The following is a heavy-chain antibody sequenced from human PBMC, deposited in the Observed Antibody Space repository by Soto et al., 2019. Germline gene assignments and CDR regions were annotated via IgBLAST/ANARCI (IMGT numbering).Heavy chain of an antibody. Sequence: GGSLRLSCAASGFTFSSYWMHWVRQAPGKGLVWVSRINSDGSSTSYADSVKGRFTISRDNAKNTLYLQMNSLRAEDTAVYYCAREGYCGGDCYYYYYYGMDVWGQGTTVTVSS. CDR2: INSDGSST. J-gene: IGHJ6*02. D-gene: IGHD2-21*02. CDR3: AREGYCGGDCYYYYYYGMDV. V-gene: IGHV3-74*01. CDR1: GFTFSSYW.